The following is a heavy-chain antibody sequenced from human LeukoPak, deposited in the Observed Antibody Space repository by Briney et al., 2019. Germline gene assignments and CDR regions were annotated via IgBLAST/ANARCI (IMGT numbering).Heavy chain of an antibody. CDR2: MNPNSGNT. V-gene: IGHV1-8*03. CDR1: GYPFTSYD. CDR3: ARTREEYSSSSLFDY. Sequence: ASVKVSCKASGYPFTSYDINWVRQATGQGLEWMGWMNPNSGNTGYAQKFQGRVTFSRNTSITTAYMELSSLRSEDTAVYYCARTREEYSSSSLFDYWGQGTLVTVSS. D-gene: IGHD6-6*01. J-gene: IGHJ4*02.